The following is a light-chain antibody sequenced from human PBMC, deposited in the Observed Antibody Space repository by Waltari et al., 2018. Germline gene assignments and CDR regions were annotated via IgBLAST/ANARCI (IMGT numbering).Light chain of an antibody. V-gene: IGKV1-9*01. CDR3: HQLETYPLP. CDR1: QDITNY. CDR2: AAS. Sequence: IQLTQSPSSLSASVGDRVTITCRASQDITNYLAWYKQEPGKPPKLLVYAASALQSGVPPRFSGSQSGTDCTLTISTLQPEDFATYYCHQLETYPLPFGGGTKVRSN. J-gene: IGKJ4*01.